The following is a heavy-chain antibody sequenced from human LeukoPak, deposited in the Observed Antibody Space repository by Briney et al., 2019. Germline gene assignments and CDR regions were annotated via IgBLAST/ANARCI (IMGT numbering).Heavy chain of an antibody. CDR3: ARDDSRTLDY. D-gene: IGHD3-22*01. V-gene: IGHV4-59*01. CDR1: GFTFSSYA. J-gene: IGHJ4*02. Sequence: GSLRLSCAASGFTFSSYAMSWVRQAPGKGLEWIGYIYYSGSTNYNPSLKSRVTISVDTSKNQFSLKLSSVTAADTAVYYCARDDSRTLDYWGQGTLVTVSS. CDR2: IYYSGST.